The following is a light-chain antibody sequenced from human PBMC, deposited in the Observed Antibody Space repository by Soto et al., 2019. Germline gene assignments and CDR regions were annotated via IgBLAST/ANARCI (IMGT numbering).Light chain of an antibody. J-gene: IGKJ2*01. V-gene: IGKV3-11*01. CDR3: QQRSGWST. Sequence: IVLTQSPVTLFLSPGESATLSCRASQTISRYLAWYQQRPGQAPRLLIYDTSNRAAGVSARFSGSGSGTDFTLTISSLEPEDFAVYYCQQRSGWSTFGQGTKLEIK. CDR1: QTISRY. CDR2: DTS.